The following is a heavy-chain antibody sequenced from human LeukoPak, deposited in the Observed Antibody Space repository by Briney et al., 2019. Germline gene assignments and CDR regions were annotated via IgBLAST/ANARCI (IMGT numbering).Heavy chain of an antibody. D-gene: IGHD3-3*01. CDR3: AKDRGFSSYYFDH. CDR1: GFTFDDYA. V-gene: IGHV3-9*01. CDR2: ISWNSGSI. J-gene: IGHJ4*02. Sequence: PGRSLRLSCAASGFTFDDYAMHWVRQAPGKGLEWVSGISWNSGSIGYADSVKGRFTISRDNAKNSLYLQMNSLRAEDTALYYCAKDRGFSSYYFDHWGQGTLVTVSS.